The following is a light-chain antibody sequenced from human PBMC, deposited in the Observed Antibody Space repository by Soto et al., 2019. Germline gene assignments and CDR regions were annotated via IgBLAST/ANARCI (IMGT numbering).Light chain of an antibody. Sequence: QSALTQPPSASGSPGQSVTISCTGSSSDVGGYNYVSWYQHHPGKAPKLMIYEVSERPSGVPDRFSGSKSGNTASLTVSGLQADDEADYYCSSCAGSNNLVFGGGTKVTVL. V-gene: IGLV2-8*01. CDR3: SSCAGSNNLV. CDR1: SSDVGGYNY. CDR2: EVS. J-gene: IGLJ2*01.